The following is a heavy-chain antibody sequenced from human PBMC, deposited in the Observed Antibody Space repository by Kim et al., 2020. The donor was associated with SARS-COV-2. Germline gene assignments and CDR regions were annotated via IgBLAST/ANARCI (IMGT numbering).Heavy chain of an antibody. V-gene: IGHV7-4-1*02. CDR2: INTNTGNP. Sequence: ASVKVSCKASGYTFTSYAMNWVRQAPGQGLEWMGWINTNTGNPTYAQGFTGRFVFSLGTSVSTAYLQISSLKAEDTAVYYCAREYGDYGESLYDFWGQGTLVTVSS. J-gene: IGHJ4*02. D-gene: IGHD4-17*01. CDR3: AREYGDYGESLYDF. CDR1: GYTFTSYA.